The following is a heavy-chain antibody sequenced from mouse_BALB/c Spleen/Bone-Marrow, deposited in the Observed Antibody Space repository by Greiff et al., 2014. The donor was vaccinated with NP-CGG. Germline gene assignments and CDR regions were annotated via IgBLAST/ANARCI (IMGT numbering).Heavy chain of an antibody. Sequence: QVQLQQPGAELVKPWAPVKLSRKASGYTFTSYWMNWVKQRPGRGLEWIGRIDPSDSETHYNQKFKDKATLTVDKSSSTAYIQLSSLTSEDSAVYYCARALGDGYYYAMDYWGQGTSVTVSS. CDR1: GYTFTSYW. J-gene: IGHJ4*01. CDR2: IDPSDSET. V-gene: IGHV1-69*02. D-gene: IGHD2-3*01. CDR3: ARALGDGYYYAMDY.